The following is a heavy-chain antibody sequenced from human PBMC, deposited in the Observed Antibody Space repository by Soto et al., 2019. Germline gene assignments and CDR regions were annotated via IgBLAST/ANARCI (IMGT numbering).Heavy chain of an antibody. J-gene: IGHJ4*02. D-gene: IGHD1-26*01. CDR2: MPYDGSNK. V-gene: IGHV3-30*18. CDR3: AKNSDYSGFDY. CDR1: GFTFSRYD. Sequence: QVQLVESGGGVVQSGRSLRLSCAASGFTFSRYDMHWVRQAPGKGLQWVAVMPYDGSNKYYAYSVKGRFTISRDNSKNTLYLQMNSLSPEDTAVYYCAKNSDYSGFDYWGQGTLVTVSS.